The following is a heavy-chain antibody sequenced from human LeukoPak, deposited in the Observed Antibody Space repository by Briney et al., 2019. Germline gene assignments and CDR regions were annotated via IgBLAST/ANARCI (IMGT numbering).Heavy chain of an antibody. CDR1: GGSISSSNW. D-gene: IGHD3-10*01. CDR3: ASRDPYGSYYFDY. J-gene: IGHJ4*02. V-gene: IGHV4-4*02. Sequence: PSGTLSLTCAVSGGSISSSNWWSWVRQPPGKGLEWIGEIYHSGSTNYNPSLKSRVTISVDKSKNQFSLKLSSVTAADTAVYYCASRDPYGSYYFDYWGQGTLVTVSS. CDR2: IYHSGST.